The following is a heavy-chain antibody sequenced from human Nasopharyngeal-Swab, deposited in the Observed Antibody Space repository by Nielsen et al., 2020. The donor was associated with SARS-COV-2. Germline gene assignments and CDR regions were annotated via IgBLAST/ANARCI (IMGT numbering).Heavy chain of an antibody. CDR2: IIPIFGTA. D-gene: IGHD6-19*01. J-gene: IGHJ4*02. V-gene: IGHV1-69*13. Sequence: SVKVSCKASGGTFSSYAISWVRQAPGQGLEWMGGIIPIFGTANYAQKFQGRVTITADESTSTAYMELSSLRSEDTAVYYCAREHHSSGWTGPLDYWGQGTLVTVSS. CDR3: AREHHSSGWTGPLDY. CDR1: GGTFSSYA.